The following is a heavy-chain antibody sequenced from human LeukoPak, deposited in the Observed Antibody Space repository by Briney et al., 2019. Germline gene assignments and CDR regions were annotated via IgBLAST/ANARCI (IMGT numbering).Heavy chain of an antibody. Sequence: PSETLSLTCAVYGGSFSGYYWSWIRQPPGKGLEWIGEINHSGSTNYNPSPKSRVTISVDTSKNQFSLKLSSVTAADTAVYYCARDRIRAVAGSGYFDYWGQGTLVTVSS. CDR3: ARDRIRAVAGSGYFDY. D-gene: IGHD6-19*01. J-gene: IGHJ4*02. CDR2: INHSGST. V-gene: IGHV4-34*01. CDR1: GGSFSGYY.